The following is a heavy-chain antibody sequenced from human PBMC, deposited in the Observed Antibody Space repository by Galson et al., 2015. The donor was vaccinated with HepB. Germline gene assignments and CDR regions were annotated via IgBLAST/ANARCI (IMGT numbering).Heavy chain of an antibody. CDR1: GYTFTSYY. J-gene: IGHJ4*02. V-gene: IGHV1-46*01. Sequence: SVKVSCKASGYTFTSYYMHWVRQAPGQGLEWMGIIDPSGGSTSYGKKFQGRVTMTRDTSTSTVYMELSSLRSEDAAVYYCARGPPVYDYDSRGSYDYWGQGTLVTVPS. CDR2: IDPSGGST. CDR3: ARGPPVYDYDSRGSYDY. D-gene: IGHD3-22*01.